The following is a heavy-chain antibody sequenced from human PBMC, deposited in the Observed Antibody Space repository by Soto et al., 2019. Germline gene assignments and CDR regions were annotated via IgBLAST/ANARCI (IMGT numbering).Heavy chain of an antibody. CDR1: GGSFSGYY. J-gene: IGHJ4*02. CDR2: INHSGST. V-gene: IGHV4-34*01. Sequence: QVQLQQWGAGLLKPSETLSLTCAVYGGSFSGYYWSWIRQPPGKGLEWIGEINHSGSTNYNPSLKSRVTISVDTSKNQFSLKLSSVTAADTAVYYCARGAGDSSSWYVRWGQGTLVTVSS. D-gene: IGHD6-13*01. CDR3: ARGAGDSSSWYVR.